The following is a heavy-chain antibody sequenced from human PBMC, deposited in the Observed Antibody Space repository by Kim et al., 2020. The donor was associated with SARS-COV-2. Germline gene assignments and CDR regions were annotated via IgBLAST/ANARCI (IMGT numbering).Heavy chain of an antibody. Sequence: YAAPVKGRFTISRDDSKNTLYLQMNSLKTEDTAVYYCTTEGVTTVTDFDYWGQGTLVTVSS. V-gene: IGHV3-15*01. CDR3: TTEGVTTVTDFDY. J-gene: IGHJ4*02. D-gene: IGHD4-17*01.